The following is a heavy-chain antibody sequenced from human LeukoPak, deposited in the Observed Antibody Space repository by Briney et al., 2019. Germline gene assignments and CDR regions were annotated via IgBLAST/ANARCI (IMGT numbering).Heavy chain of an antibody. Sequence: PSETLSLTCTVSGGSISSYYWSWIRQPPGKGLEWIGYIYYSGSTNYNPSLKSRVTISVDTPKNQFPLKLSSVTAADTAVYYCARDVSYYDFWSGYSTTHNWFDPWGQGTLVTVSS. CDR3: ARDVSYYDFWSGYSTTHNWFDP. CDR2: IYYSGST. D-gene: IGHD3-3*01. V-gene: IGHV4-59*01. J-gene: IGHJ5*02. CDR1: GGSISSYY.